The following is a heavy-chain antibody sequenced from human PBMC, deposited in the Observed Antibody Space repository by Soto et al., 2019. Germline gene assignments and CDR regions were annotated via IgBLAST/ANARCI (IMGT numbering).Heavy chain of an antibody. CDR3: AIQIVGATWKDY. CDR1: GYTFTDYD. D-gene: IGHD1-26*01. J-gene: IGHJ4*02. Sequence: ASVKVSCKASGYTFTDYDMHWVRQAPGQGLEWMGVINPSGGGTTYAWSFQGRVTMTRDTSTSTVYMELSSLRSEDTAVYYCAIQIVGATWKDYWGQGTLVTVSS. V-gene: IGHV1-46*01. CDR2: INPSGGGT.